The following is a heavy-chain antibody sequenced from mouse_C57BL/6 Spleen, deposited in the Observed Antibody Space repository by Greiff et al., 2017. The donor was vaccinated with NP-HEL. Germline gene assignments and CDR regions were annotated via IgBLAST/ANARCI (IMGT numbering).Heavy chain of an antibody. V-gene: IGHV3-8*01. D-gene: IGHD2-2*01. Sequence: VQLKESGPGLAKPSQSLSLSCSVSGYSITSDYWNWVRQFPGNKLEYMGYISYSGSTYYNPSLKSRISITRDTSKNQYYLQLNSVTTEDTATYYCARWGVTWYFDGWGTGTTVTVSS. J-gene: IGHJ1*03. CDR1: GYSITSDY. CDR2: ISYSGST. CDR3: ARWGVTWYFDG.